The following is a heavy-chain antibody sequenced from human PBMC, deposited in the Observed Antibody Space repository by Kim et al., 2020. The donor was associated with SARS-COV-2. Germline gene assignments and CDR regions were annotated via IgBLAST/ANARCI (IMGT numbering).Heavy chain of an antibody. V-gene: IGHV1-69*01. D-gene: IGHD3-10*01. J-gene: IGHJ5*02. Sequence: FQGRVTITADESTSTAYMELSSLRSEDTAVYYCARVPIYGSGSYFGWFDPWGQGTLVTVSS. CDR3: ARVPIYGSGSYFGWFDP.